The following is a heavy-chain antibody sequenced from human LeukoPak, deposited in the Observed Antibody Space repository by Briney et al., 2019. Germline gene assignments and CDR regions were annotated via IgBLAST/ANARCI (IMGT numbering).Heavy chain of an antibody. Sequence: GRSLRLSCAASGFTFSSYAMHWVRQAPGKGLEWVAVISYDGSNKYYADSVKGRFTISRDNSKNTLYLQMNSLRAEDTAVYYCAREGKSMPPFDYWGQGTLVTVSS. J-gene: IGHJ4*02. D-gene: IGHD2/OR15-2a*01. CDR3: AREGKSMPPFDY. V-gene: IGHV3-30*04. CDR1: GFTFSSYA. CDR2: ISYDGSNK.